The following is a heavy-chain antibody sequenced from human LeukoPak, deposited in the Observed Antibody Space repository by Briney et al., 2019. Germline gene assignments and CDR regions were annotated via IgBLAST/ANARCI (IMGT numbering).Heavy chain of an antibody. CDR3: AKKPARIAAADTFDY. CDR1: GFTFSSYS. V-gene: IGHV3-23*01. Sequence: GGSLRLSCAASGFTFSSYSMNWVRQAPGKGLEWVSAIGGSGGSTYYADSAKGRFTISRDNSKNTLYLQMNSLRAEDTAVYYCAKKPARIAAADTFDYWGQGTLVTASS. D-gene: IGHD6-13*01. J-gene: IGHJ4*02. CDR2: IGGSGGST.